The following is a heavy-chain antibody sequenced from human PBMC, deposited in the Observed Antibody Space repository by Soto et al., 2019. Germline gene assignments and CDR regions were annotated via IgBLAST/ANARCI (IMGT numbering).Heavy chain of an antibody. CDR1: GYTFTSYD. V-gene: IGHV1-8*01. D-gene: IGHD6-13*01. CDR2: MNPNSGNT. CDR3: ARLGGSWSVYYYYYYMDV. Sequence: GASVKVSCKASGYTFTSYDINWVRQATGQGLEWMGWMNPNSGNTGYAQKFQGRVTMTRNTSISTAYMELSSLRSEDTAVYYCARLGGSWSVYYYYYYMDVWGKGTTVTVSS. J-gene: IGHJ6*03.